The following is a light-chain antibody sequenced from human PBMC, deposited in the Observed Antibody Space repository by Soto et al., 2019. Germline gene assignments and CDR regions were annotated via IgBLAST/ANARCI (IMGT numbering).Light chain of an antibody. CDR2: GAS. CDR1: QSISNL. V-gene: IGKV3-15*01. J-gene: IGKJ5*01. Sequence: EIVLKRSPGTLSLSPGERATLSCRASQSISNLLACYQQKPGQAPRLLMYGASTRATGVPDRFSGSGSGTEFTLTISSLHSEDFAVYYCQQYYYLPITFGQGTRLEI. CDR3: QQYYYLPIT.